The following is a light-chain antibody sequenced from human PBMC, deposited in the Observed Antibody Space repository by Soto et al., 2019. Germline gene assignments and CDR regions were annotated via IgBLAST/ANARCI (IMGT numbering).Light chain of an antibody. Sequence: QSVLTQPPSGSGAPGQRVSISCTGSTSNIGAPYDVHWYQHLPGTAPKLLIYGDNNRPSGVPDRFSGSKSGTSASLAITRLQAKDESDYYCQPYDLRLLNYVLGNGTNFTV. CDR2: GDN. V-gene: IGLV1-40*01. CDR1: TSNIGAPYD. CDR3: QPYDLRLLNYV. J-gene: IGLJ1*01.